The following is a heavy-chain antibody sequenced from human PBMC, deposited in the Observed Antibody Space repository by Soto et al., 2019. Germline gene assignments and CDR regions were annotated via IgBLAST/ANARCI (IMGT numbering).Heavy chain of an antibody. CDR1: GGTFSSYT. D-gene: IGHD3-22*01. J-gene: IGHJ3*02. CDR3: ASAYYYDSSGYQGDI. Sequence: QVQLVQSGAEVKKPGSSVKVSCKASGGTFSSYTISWVRQAPGQGLEWMGRIIPILGIANYAQKFQGRVTIXXDXSXXTAYMELSSLRSEDTAVYYCASAYYYDSSGYQGDIWGQGTMVTVSS. CDR2: IIPILGIA. V-gene: IGHV1-69*02.